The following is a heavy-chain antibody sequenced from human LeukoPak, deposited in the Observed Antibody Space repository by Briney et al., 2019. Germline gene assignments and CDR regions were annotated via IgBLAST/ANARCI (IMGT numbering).Heavy chain of an antibody. CDR2: IIPMLSIT. V-gene: IGHV1-69*04. CDR1: GDSFSNYG. Sequence: ASVKVSCKASGDSFSNYGFAWVRQAPGQGLEWMGRIIPMLSITNYAQKFQGRVTITADKSTNTAYMELTSLTSEDTAVYFCARHSSRGHYYDFDSWGQGTLVTVSS. CDR3: ARHSSRGHYYDFDS. J-gene: IGHJ4*02. D-gene: IGHD3-22*01.